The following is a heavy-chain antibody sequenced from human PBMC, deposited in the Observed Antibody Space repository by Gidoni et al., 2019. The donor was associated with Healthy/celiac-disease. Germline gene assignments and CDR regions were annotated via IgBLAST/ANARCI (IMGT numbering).Heavy chain of an antibody. D-gene: IGHD2-15*01. J-gene: IGHJ6*02. Sequence: QVQLVESGGGVVQPGRSLRLSCAASGFTFSSYGMHWVRQAPGKGLEWVAVIWYDGSNKYYADSVKGRFTISRDNSKNTLYLQMNSLRAEDTAVYYCAREGVVVAATVYYYYGMDVWGQGTTVTVSS. CDR2: IWYDGSNK. CDR1: GFTFSSYG. CDR3: AREGVVVAATVYYYYGMDV. V-gene: IGHV3-33*01.